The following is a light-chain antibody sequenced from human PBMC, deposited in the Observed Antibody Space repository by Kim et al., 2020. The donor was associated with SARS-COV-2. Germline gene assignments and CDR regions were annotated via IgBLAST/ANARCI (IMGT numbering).Light chain of an antibody. CDR1: QVIRKF. CDR2: DVS. CDR3: QQNDDFPIT. Sequence: DIQMTQSPSSLSASVGDRVTITCQATQVIRKFLNWYQQRPGKAPKLLIYDVSNLQTGVPSRFSGGGYGTEFTLTISSLQPEDFATYYCQQNDDFPITFGQGTRLEIK. V-gene: IGKV1-33*01. J-gene: IGKJ5*01.